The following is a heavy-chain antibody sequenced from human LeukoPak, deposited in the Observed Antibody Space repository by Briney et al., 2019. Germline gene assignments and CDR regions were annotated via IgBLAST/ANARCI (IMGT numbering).Heavy chain of an antibody. CDR3: ARDASGHDLPFDY. D-gene: IGHD6-25*01. Sequence: PGGSLRLSCAASGFTFSLYEMNWVRQAPVKGLEWVSYISGGGETRYYADSVKGRFTISRDNGKNSLYLQMHSLRAEDTAVYYCARDASGHDLPFDYWGQGTLVTVSS. J-gene: IGHJ4*02. CDR2: ISGGGETR. CDR1: GFTFSLYE. V-gene: IGHV3-48*03.